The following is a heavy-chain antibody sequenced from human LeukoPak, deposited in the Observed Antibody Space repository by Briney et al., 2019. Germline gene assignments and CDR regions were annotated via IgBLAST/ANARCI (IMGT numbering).Heavy chain of an antibody. CDR3: ATAGGDGSRMGFDP. CDR2: ISADGSVT. CDR1: GFTFSRYW. J-gene: IGHJ5*02. V-gene: IGHV3-74*01. Sequence: GGSLRPSCADSGFTFSRYWMHWVGQTPGKWLVWVSCISADGSVTRYADSVKGRFTISRDNTKSTLYLQMHSLRAEDTAVYYCATAGGDGSRMGFDPWGQGTLVTVSS. D-gene: IGHD2-15*01.